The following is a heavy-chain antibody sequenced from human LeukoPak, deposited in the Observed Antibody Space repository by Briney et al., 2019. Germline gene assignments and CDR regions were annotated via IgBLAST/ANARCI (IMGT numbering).Heavy chain of an antibody. Sequence: ASVKVSCKASGYTFTSYGISWVRQAPGQGLEWMGRISAYNGNTNYAQKLQGRVTMTTDTSTSTAYMELRSLRSDDTAVYYCARVTMDLYYYGMDVWGQGTTVTVSS. V-gene: IGHV1-18*01. J-gene: IGHJ6*02. CDR2: ISAYNGNT. CDR1: GYTFTSYG. CDR3: ARVTMDLYYYGMDV. D-gene: IGHD3-10*01.